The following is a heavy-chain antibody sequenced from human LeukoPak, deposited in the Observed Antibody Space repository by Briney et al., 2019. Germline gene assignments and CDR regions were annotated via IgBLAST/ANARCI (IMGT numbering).Heavy chain of an antibody. D-gene: IGHD3-3*01. Sequence: SVKVSCKASGGTFGTYTISWVRHAPAQGLEWMGRILPIIHIPDYAQKFQDRVTITADTSTNTAYMELGSLRSEDTAVYYCARETEDDSIFGVVFGPLDYWGQGTLVTVSS. CDR3: ARETEDDSIFGVVFGPLDY. J-gene: IGHJ4*02. CDR1: GGTFGTYT. V-gene: IGHV1-69*04. CDR2: ILPIIHIP.